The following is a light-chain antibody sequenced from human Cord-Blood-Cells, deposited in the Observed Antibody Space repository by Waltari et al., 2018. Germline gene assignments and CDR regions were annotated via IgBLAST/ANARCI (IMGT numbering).Light chain of an antibody. Sequence: QFALTQPASVSGSPGQSLTISCPGTSSDVGGYNYVSWYQQHPGKAPKLMIYEVSNRPSGVSNRFSGSKSGNTASLTISGLQAEDEADYYCSSYTSSSTLVFGGGTKLTVL. V-gene: IGLV2-14*01. CDR3: SSYTSSSTLV. CDR2: EVS. J-gene: IGLJ2*01. CDR1: SSDVGGYNY.